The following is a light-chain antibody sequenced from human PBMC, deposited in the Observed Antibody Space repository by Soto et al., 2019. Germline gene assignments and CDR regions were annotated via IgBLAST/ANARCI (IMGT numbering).Light chain of an antibody. Sequence: IVMTQSPATLSVSPGERATLSCRAGQSVSSNLAWYQQKPGQAPRLLIFGASTRATGIPARFSGSGSGTEFTLTISSLQSEDFAVYYCQQYNNWPPYTFGQGTKLQIK. CDR3: QQYNNWPPYT. CDR1: QSVSSN. J-gene: IGKJ2*01. CDR2: GAS. V-gene: IGKV3-15*01.